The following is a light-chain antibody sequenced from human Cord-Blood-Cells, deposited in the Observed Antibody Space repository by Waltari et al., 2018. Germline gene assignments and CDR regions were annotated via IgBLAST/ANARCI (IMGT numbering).Light chain of an antibody. CDR3: CSYAGSSWV. Sequence: QSALTQPRSVSGSPGQSVTISCTGTSSDVGGYNYVSWYQQHPGKAPKLMIYDGSKRPSWGPDRFSGSKSGNTASLTISGLQAEDEADYYCCSYAGSSWVFGGGTKLTVL. V-gene: IGLV2-11*01. J-gene: IGLJ3*02. CDR1: SSDVGGYNY. CDR2: DGS.